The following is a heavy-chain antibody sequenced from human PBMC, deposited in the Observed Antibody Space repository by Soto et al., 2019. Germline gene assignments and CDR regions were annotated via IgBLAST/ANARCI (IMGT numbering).Heavy chain of an antibody. J-gene: IGHJ5*02. D-gene: IGHD5-12*01. Sequence: SETLSLTCSISGGSMRGYHWNWIRQTPGKGVELFGYLHNSGNPTYSSSLKSRVAISVVMSEKQSSLKLASVTAADTAVYWCARDPVDGYAFFDSWGQGVLVTVSS. V-gene: IGHV4-59*01. CDR2: LHNSGNP. CDR3: ARDPVDGYAFFDS. CDR1: GGSMRGYH.